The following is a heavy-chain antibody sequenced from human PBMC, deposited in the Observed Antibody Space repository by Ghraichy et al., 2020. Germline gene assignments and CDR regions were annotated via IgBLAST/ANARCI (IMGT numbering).Heavy chain of an antibody. Sequence: GGSLRLSCVGSGFTFSSYDMNWVRQSPGKGLEWVSYISSSSRNKFYADSVKGRFTISRDNAQKSLSLQMNSLRDEDTAIHYCARASTVVRFYYYDGMDVWGQGTTVTVSS. CDR3: ARASTVVRFYYYDGMDV. CDR1: GFTFSSYD. CDR2: ISSSSRNK. V-gene: IGHV3-48*02. J-gene: IGHJ6*02. D-gene: IGHD4-23*01.